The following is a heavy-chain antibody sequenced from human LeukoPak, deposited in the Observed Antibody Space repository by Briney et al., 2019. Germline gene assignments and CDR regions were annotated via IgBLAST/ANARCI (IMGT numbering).Heavy chain of an antibody. V-gene: IGHV1-3*01. CDR3: ARESDSSGWDY. CDR1: GYTFTTYA. J-gene: IGHJ4*02. D-gene: IGHD6-19*01. CDR2: INAGNGNT. Sequence: ASVKVSCKASGYTFTTYAMHWVRQAPGQRLEWMGWINAGNGNTKYSQKFQGRVTITRDTSASTAYMELSSLRSEDTAVYYCARESDSSGWDYWGQGTLVTVSS.